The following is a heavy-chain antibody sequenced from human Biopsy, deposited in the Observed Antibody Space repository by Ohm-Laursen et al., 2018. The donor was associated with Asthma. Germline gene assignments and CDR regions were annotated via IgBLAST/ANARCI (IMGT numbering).Heavy chain of an antibody. Sequence: SVKVSCKISGGTFSSYTISWVRQAPGQGLEWMGGIIPIFGTTNYAQKFQGRVTITADESTSTAYMELSSLRSEDTAVYYCARDPHNSYLASLRTKFNYYYYGMDVWGQGTTVTVSS. CDR1: GGTFSSYT. CDR3: ARDPHNSYLASLRTKFNYYYYGMDV. J-gene: IGHJ6*02. CDR2: IIPIFGTT. D-gene: IGHD1-7*01. V-gene: IGHV1-69*13.